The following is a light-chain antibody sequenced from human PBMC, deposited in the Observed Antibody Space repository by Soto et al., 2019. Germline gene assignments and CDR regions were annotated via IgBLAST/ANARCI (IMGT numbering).Light chain of an antibody. CDR2: SNN. V-gene: IGLV1-44*01. CDR3: AAWDESPNVPV. CDR1: NSNIGRHA. Sequence: QSVLTQPPSASGTPGPRVTISCSGSNSNIGRHAVNWYQQLPGAAPNLLIYSNNERPSGVPDRFSGAKSGTSASLAISGLQSEDEADYYCAAWDESPNVPVFGGGTKLTVL. J-gene: IGLJ2*01.